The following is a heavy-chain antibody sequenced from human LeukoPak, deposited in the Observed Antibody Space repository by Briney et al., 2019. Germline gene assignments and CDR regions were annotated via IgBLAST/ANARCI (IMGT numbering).Heavy chain of an antibody. CDR2: ISSDGSGK. D-gene: IGHD3-10*01. CDR3: AKGDGSGSFLIDY. Sequence: PGGSLRLSCVASGFTFSMHWVRQPPGRGLEWVSFISSDGSGKYYGDFVEGRFTVSRDNSMHTLYLQVDTLRAEDTAMYYCAKGDGSGSFLIDYWGQGTLVTVSS. J-gene: IGHJ4*02. CDR1: GFTFS. V-gene: IGHV3-30*18.